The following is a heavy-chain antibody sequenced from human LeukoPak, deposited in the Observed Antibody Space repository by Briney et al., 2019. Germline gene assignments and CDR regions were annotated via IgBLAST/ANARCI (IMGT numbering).Heavy chain of an antibody. Sequence: GGSLRLSCTASGFTFSDYYMNWIRQAPGKGLEWISYITSSSSYTKYADSVKGRFTMSRDNAKNSLYLQMNSLRAEDTAVYYCATQGIYSGGYYGVWGQGTLVTVSS. CDR3: ATQGIYSGGYYGV. CDR1: GFTFSDYY. J-gene: IGHJ1*01. V-gene: IGHV3-11*06. CDR2: ITSSSSYT. D-gene: IGHD1-26*01.